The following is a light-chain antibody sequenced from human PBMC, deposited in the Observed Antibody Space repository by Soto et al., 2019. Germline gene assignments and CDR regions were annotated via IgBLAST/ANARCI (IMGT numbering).Light chain of an antibody. V-gene: IGLV2-11*01. J-gene: IGLJ1*01. Sequence: QSALTQPRSVSGSPGQSITISCTGTSSDVGNYNYVSWYQQHPGKAPKLMIYDVSKRPSGVPDRFSGSKSGNTASLTISGLQAADEADYYCCSYAGSSNVFGTGTKVTVL. CDR2: DVS. CDR3: CSYAGSSNV. CDR1: SSDVGNYNY.